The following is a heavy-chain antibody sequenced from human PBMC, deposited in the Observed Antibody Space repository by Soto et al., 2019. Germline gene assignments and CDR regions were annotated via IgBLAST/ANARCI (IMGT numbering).Heavy chain of an antibody. J-gene: IGHJ5*02. D-gene: IGHD3-3*01. Sequence: EVQLVESGGGLVKPGGSLRLSCAASGFTFSSYSMNWVRQAPGKGLEWVSSISSSSSYIYYADSVKGRFTISRDNAKNSLYLQMNSLRAEDTAVYYCARARPRGYDFWSCYSWFDPWGQGTLVTVSS. CDR3: ARARPRGYDFWSCYSWFDP. CDR2: ISSSSSYI. CDR1: GFTFSSYS. V-gene: IGHV3-21*01.